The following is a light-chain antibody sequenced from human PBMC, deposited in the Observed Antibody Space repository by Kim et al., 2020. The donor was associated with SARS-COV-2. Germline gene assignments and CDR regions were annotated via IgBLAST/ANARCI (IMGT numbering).Light chain of an antibody. CDR3: LQHYDYPRT. Sequence: ASVGDRVTITCRASQGIRNELGWYQQKPGKAPNRLIYAASSLQSGVPSRFSGSGSGTEFTLTISSLQPEDFATYYCLQHYDYPRTFGQGTKVEIK. CDR1: QGIRNE. V-gene: IGKV1-17*01. CDR2: AAS. J-gene: IGKJ1*01.